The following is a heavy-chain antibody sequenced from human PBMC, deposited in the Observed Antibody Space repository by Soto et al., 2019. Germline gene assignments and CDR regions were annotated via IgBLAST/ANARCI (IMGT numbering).Heavy chain of an antibody. CDR2: IYSGGST. D-gene: IGHD5-12*01. V-gene: IGHV3-66*01. Sequence: GGSLRLSCAASGFTVSSNYMSWVRQAPGKGLEWVSVIYSGGSTYYADSVKGRFTISRDNSKNTLYLQMNSLRAEDTAVYYCASKREYSGYDTGGYYYYYMDVWGKGTTVTVSS. CDR3: ASKREYSGYDTGGYYYYYMDV. J-gene: IGHJ6*03. CDR1: GFTVSSNY.